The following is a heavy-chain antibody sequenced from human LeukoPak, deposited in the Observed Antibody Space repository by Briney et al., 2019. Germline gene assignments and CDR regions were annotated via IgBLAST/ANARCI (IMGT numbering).Heavy chain of an antibody. V-gene: IGHV3-9*01. D-gene: IGHD6-13*01. Sequence: PGRSLRLSCTASGFIFDDYVMHWVRQVPGKGLEWLSHISWNSGFMAYADSVKDRFTISRDNAKNSLYLQMSSLRPEDTALYYCTKFDSRLRRGGAFDSWGQGTLVTVSS. J-gene: IGHJ4*02. CDR1: GFIFDDYV. CDR3: TKFDSRLRRGGAFDS. CDR2: ISWNSGFM.